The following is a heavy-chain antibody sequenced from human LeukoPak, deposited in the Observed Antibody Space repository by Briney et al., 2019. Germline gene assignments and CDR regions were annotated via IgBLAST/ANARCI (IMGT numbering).Heavy chain of an antibody. CDR3: ARDSGVTPGYFDY. Sequence: PSGTPSLTCAVSGDSISRDNWWSWVRQPPGKGLEWIGEIYHSGDTNYNPSLKSRVTISVDKSENQFSLKLNSVTAADTAVYYCARDSGVTPGYFDYWGQGTLVTVSS. J-gene: IGHJ4*02. CDR1: GDSISRDNW. V-gene: IGHV4-4*02. D-gene: IGHD4-23*01. CDR2: IYHSGDT.